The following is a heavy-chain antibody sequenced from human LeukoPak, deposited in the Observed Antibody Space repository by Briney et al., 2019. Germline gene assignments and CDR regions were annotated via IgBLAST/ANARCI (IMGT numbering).Heavy chain of an antibody. CDR1: GGSISTYY. D-gene: IGHD3-10*01. V-gene: IGHV4-59*01. Sequence: SETLSLTCSVSGGSISTYYWSWIRQPPGKGLEWVGYIYYSGSTNYNPSLKSRVTISLDTSKNQFSLKLSSVTTADTAVYYCASGKLGGSGSYYNGVKVYRFDYWGQGTLVTVSS. CDR2: IYYSGST. J-gene: IGHJ4*02. CDR3: ASGKLGGSGSYYNGVKVYRFDY.